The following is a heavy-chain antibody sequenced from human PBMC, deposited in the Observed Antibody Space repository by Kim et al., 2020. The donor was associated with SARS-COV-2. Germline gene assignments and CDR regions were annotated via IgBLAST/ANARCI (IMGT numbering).Heavy chain of an antibody. V-gene: IGHV1-2*02. CDR2: INPNSGGT. Sequence: ASVKVSCKASGYTFTGYYMHWVRQAPRQGLEWMGWINPNSGGTNNAQKFQGRVTMTRDTSISTAYMELSRLRSDDTAVYYCARDHFREYSDYYYYYGMDVWGQGTTVTVSS. J-gene: IGHJ6*02. CDR1: GYTFTGYY. D-gene: IGHD2-15*01. CDR3: ARDHFREYSDYYYYYGMDV.